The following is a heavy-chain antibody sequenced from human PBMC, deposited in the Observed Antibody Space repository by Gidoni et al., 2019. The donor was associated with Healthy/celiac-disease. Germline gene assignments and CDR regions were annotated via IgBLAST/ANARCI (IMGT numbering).Heavy chain of an antibody. Sequence: AASGFTFSSYSMNWVRQAPGKGLEWVSYISSSSSTIYYADSVKGRFTISRDNAKNSLYLQMNSLRAEDTAVYYCLLPREPRGWFWGQGTLVTVSS. CDR2: ISSSSSTI. J-gene: IGHJ4*02. V-gene: IGHV3-48*04. CDR3: LLPREPRGWF. CDR1: GFTFSSYS. D-gene: IGHD1-26*01.